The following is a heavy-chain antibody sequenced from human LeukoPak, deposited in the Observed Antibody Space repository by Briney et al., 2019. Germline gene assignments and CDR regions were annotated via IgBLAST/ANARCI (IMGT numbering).Heavy chain of an antibody. CDR1: GGSINNYY. V-gene: IGHV4-59*01. Sequence: SETLSLTCTVSGGSINNYYWSWIRQPPGKGLEWIGYSYYSGSTNYNPSLKSRVTISVHTSKNQFSLKLSSVTAADTAVYYCARDGNWNDRDVYYYYGMDVWGKGITVTVSS. CDR3: ARDGNWNDRDVYYYYGMDV. J-gene: IGHJ6*04. CDR2: SYYSGST. D-gene: IGHD1-1*01.